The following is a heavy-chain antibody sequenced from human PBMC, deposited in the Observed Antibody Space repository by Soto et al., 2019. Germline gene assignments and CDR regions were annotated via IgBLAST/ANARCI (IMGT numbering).Heavy chain of an antibody. J-gene: IGHJ6*02. CDR1: GFTFSSYA. D-gene: IGHD6-6*01. Sequence: GGSLRLSCAASGFTFSSYAMHWVRQAPGKGLEYVSSISSNGGSTYYANSVKGRFTISRDNSKNTLYLQMNSLRAEDTAVYYCARGTDSSSSIYYYYGMDVWGQGTTVTVSS. CDR3: ARGTDSSSSIYYYYGMDV. CDR2: ISSNGGST. V-gene: IGHV3-64*01.